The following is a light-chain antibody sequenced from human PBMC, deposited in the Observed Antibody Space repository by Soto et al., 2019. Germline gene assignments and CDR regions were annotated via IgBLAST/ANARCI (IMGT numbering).Light chain of an antibody. Sequence: DIHMTQSPSSLSASVGDGVTITSRASQSISSYLNWYQQKPGKAPKLLIYAASSLQSGVPSRFSGSGSGTDFTLTISSLQPEDFATYYCQQSYSTPLTFGGGTKVDIK. J-gene: IGKJ4*01. CDR3: QQSYSTPLT. CDR2: AAS. CDR1: QSISSY. V-gene: IGKV1-39*01.